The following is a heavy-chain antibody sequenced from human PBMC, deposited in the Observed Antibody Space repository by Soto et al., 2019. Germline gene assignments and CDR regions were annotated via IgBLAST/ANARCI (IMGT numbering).Heavy chain of an antibody. J-gene: IGHJ4*02. CDR3: ARGPNPYYFDD. CDR1: GYTFTSYA. CDR2: INAGNGNT. V-gene: IGHV1-3*01. Sequence: ASVKVSCKASGYTFTSYAMHWVRQAPGQRLEWMGWINAGNGNTKYSQKFQGRVTITRDTSASTAYMELSSLRSEGTAVYYCARGPNPYYFDDWGQGTLVTVSS.